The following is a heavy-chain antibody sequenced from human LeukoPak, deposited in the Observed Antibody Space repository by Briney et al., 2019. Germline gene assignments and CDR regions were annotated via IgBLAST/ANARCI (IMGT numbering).Heavy chain of an antibody. V-gene: IGHV3-7*03. CDR3: AREFGVASPYFDY. D-gene: IGHD3-3*01. J-gene: IGHJ4*02. CDR1: GFTFSSYW. Sequence: GGSLRLSCAASGFTFSSYWMSWVRQAPGKGLEWVANIKQDGSEKYYVDSVKGRFTISRDNAKNSLYLQMNSLRAEDTALYYCAREFGVASPYFDYWGQGTLVTVSS. CDR2: IKQDGSEK.